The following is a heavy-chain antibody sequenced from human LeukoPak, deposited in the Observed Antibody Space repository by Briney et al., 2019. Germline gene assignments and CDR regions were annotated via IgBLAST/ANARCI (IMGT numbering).Heavy chain of an antibody. V-gene: IGHV1-24*01. CDR1: GYTLTELS. J-gene: IGHJ4*02. Sequence: ASVKVSCKVSGYTLTELSMHWVRQAPGRGLERMGGFAPEDGETIYAQKFQGRVTMTEDTSTDTAYMELSSLRSEDTAVYYCATRGYSSSWYVYWGQGTLVTVSS. D-gene: IGHD6-13*01. CDR2: FAPEDGET. CDR3: ATRGYSSSWYVY.